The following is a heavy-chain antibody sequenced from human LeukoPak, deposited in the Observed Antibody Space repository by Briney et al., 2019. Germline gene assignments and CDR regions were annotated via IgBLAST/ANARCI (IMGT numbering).Heavy chain of an antibody. Sequence: PGGSLRLSCAASGFTVSSNYMSWVRQAPGKGLEWVSAISGTGGSTYYADSVKGRFTISRDNSKNTLYLQMNSLRAEDTAMYYCAKDRGFSGSYYGSEFWGQGALVTVSS. CDR3: AKDRGFSGSYYGSEF. CDR2: ISGTGGST. CDR1: GFTVSSNY. D-gene: IGHD1-26*01. J-gene: IGHJ4*02. V-gene: IGHV3-23*01.